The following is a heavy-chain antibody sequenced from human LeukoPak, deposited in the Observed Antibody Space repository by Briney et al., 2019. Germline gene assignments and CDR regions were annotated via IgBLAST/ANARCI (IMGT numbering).Heavy chain of an antibody. CDR2: IFPDDSDT. V-gene: IGHV5-51*01. CDR3: ALSFVVGATYAFDY. CDR1: GYSFTNYW. D-gene: IGHD1-26*01. Sequence: GESLKISCKGSGYSFTNYWIGWVRQMPGKGLEWMGIIFPDDSDTRYSPSFQGQVTISADKSISTVYLQWSSLKASDTGMYYCALSFVVGATYAFDYWGQGTLVTVSS. J-gene: IGHJ4*02.